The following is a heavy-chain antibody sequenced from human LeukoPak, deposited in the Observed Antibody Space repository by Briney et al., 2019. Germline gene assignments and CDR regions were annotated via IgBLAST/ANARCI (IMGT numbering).Heavy chain of an antibody. J-gene: IGHJ6*03. CDR3: ARQPHSYGPDYYYYYMDL. CDR2: IYSSGTT. Sequence: SDTLSLTCTVSGGSVHSYDHYWAWIRQPPGKGLAWMGTIYSSGTTSYNPSLKSRVTISVDTSSNHFYLNLISVTAADTALYYCARQPHSYGPDYYYYYMDLWGTGTTVTVSS. D-gene: IGHD5-18*01. CDR1: GGSVHSYDHY. V-gene: IGHV4-39*01.